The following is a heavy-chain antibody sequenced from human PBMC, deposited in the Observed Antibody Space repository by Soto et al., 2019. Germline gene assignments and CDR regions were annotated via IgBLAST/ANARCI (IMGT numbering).Heavy chain of an antibody. Sequence: QVQLVESGGGVVQPGRSLRLSCAASGFTFSSYAMQWVRQAPGKGLEWVAVISYDGSNKYYADSVKGRFTISRDNSKNTLYLQMNSLRAEDTAVYYCAREPDIVLVPAAMDAYYYGMDVWGQGTTVTVSS. CDR1: GFTFSSYA. CDR2: ISYDGSNK. D-gene: IGHD2-2*01. J-gene: IGHJ6*02. CDR3: AREPDIVLVPAAMDAYYYGMDV. V-gene: IGHV3-30-3*01.